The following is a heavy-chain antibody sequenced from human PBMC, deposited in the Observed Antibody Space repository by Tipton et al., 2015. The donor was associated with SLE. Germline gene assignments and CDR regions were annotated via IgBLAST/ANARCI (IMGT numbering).Heavy chain of an antibody. J-gene: IGHJ6*03. V-gene: IGHV4-4*08. CDR3: ARYLSHYYYYMDV. CDR1: GASISSHY. CDR2: IYISGST. Sequence: TLSLTCTVSGASISSHYWSWIRQPPGKGLEWIGYIYISGSTKYNPSLKSRVTISVDTSKNQFFLKLNSVIASDTAVYYCARYLSHYYYYMDVWGKGTTVTVSS.